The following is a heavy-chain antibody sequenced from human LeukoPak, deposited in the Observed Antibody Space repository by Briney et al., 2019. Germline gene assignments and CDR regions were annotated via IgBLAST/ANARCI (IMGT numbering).Heavy chain of an antibody. J-gene: IGHJ4*02. V-gene: IGHV3-30*03. CDR2: ISYDGSNK. CDR3: ARESGSSGLYYFDY. Sequence: PRGSLRLSCAASGFTFSSYGMHWVRQAPGKGLEWVAVISYDGSNKYYADSVKGRFTISRDNSKNTLYLQMNSLRAEDTAVYYCARESGSSGLYYFDYWGPGTLVTVSS. CDR1: GFTFSSYG. D-gene: IGHD1-26*01.